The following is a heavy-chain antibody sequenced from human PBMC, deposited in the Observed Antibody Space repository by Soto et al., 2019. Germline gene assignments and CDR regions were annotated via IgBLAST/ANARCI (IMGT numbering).Heavy chain of an antibody. CDR3: AKAPFFTIFGVVTFDP. J-gene: IGHJ5*02. CDR2: ISGSGGST. V-gene: IGHV3-23*01. Sequence: GGSLRLSCAASGFTFSSYAMSWVRQAPGKGLEWVSAISGSGGSTYYADSVKGRFTISRDNSKNTLYLQMNSLRAEDTAVYYCAKAPFFTIFGVVTFDPWGQGTLVTVSS. CDR1: GFTFSSYA. D-gene: IGHD3-3*01.